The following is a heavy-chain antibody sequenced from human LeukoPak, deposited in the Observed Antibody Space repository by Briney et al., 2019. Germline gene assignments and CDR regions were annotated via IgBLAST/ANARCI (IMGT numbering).Heavy chain of an antibody. V-gene: IGHV4-38-2*02. CDR3: ARVSRGYDIFY. J-gene: IGHJ4*02. CDR2: IYHSGTT. Sequence: PSETLSLICTVSNYSITSGYYWGWIRQPPGKGLEWIGSIYHSGTTYYNPSLKSRVTISVDTSKNQFSLNLNSVTAADTAVYYCARVSRGYDIFYWGQGTLVTVSP. CDR1: NYSITSGYY. D-gene: IGHD3-9*01.